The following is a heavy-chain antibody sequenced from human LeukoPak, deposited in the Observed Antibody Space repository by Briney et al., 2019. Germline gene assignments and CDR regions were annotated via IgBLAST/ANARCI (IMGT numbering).Heavy chain of an antibody. CDR1: GFTFSSYA. J-gene: IGHJ2*01. CDR3: ARGDFWSGYYGVDL. CDR2: ISYDGSNK. D-gene: IGHD3-3*01. Sequence: PGGSLRLSCAASGFTFSSYAMHWVRQAPGKGLEWVAVISYDGSNKYYADSVKGRFTISRDNSKNTLYLQMNSLRVEDTAVYYCARGDFWSGYYGVDLWGRGALVTVSS. V-gene: IGHV3-30-3*01.